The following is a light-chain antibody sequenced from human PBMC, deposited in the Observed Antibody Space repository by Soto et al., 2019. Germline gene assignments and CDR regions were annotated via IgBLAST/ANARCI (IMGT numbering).Light chain of an antibody. CDR2: GAS. Sequence: EIVMTQSPASLSVSPGERATLSCRASQNIYNNLAWYQHKPGQAPRVVIYGASARATGIPARFSGSGSGTQFTLTIRSLQSEDFAVYYCQQYYDWSPWTFGQGTKVEV. CDR3: QQYYDWSPWT. J-gene: IGKJ1*01. CDR1: QNIYNN. V-gene: IGKV3-15*01.